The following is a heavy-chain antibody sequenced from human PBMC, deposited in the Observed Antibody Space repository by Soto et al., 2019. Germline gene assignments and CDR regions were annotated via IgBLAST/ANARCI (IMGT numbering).Heavy chain of an antibody. CDR1: GESFSGHI. CDR3: ARGLLRVSDYSGGSYYLDS. D-gene: IGHD1-26*01. CDR2: INHSGSA. V-gene: IGHV4-34*01. J-gene: IGHJ4*02. Sequence: QVQLQQSGAGLLKPSETLSLTCAVYGESFSGHIWTWIRQTPGKGLQWIGQINHSGSASYNPSLKGPVTISVPTSNGQFSLELRAAAAAETAVYDSARGLLRVSDYSGGSYYLDSWGQGPQVAVSS.